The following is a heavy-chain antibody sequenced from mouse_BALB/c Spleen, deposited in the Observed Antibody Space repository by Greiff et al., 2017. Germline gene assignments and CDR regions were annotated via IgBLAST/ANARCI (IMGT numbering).Heavy chain of an antibody. J-gene: IGHJ2*01. V-gene: IGHV14-3*02. CDR1: GFNIKDTY. Sequence: VQLQQSGAELVKPGASVKLSCTASGFNIKDTYMHWVKQRPEQGLEWIGRIDPANGNTKYDPKFQGKATITADTSSNTAYLQLSSLTSEDTAVYYCARVGDYYGSSYYFDYWGQGTTLTVSS. CDR3: ARVGDYYGSSYYFDY. D-gene: IGHD1-1*01. CDR2: IDPANGNT.